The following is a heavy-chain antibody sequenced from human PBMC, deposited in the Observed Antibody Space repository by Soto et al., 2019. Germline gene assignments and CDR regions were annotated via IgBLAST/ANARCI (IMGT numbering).Heavy chain of an antibody. CDR2: IYYSGST. D-gene: IGHD6-19*01. Sequence: QVQLQESGPGLVKPSQTLSLTCTVSGGSISSGGYYWSWIRQHPGKGLEWIGYIYYSGSTYYNPSLMSRVTISVDTSKNQFSLKLSSVTAADTAVYYCARVGIAVAGVPYYFDYWGQGTLVTVSS. V-gene: IGHV4-31*03. CDR3: ARVGIAVAGVPYYFDY. CDR1: GGSISSGGYY. J-gene: IGHJ4*02.